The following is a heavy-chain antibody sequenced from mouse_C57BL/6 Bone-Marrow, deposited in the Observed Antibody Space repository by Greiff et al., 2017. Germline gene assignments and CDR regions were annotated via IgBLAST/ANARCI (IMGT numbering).Heavy chain of an antibody. Sequence: VQLQQSVAELVRPGASVKLSCTASGFNIKNTYMHWVKQRPEQGLEWIGKIDPANGNTKYAPKFQGKSTITADTSSNTAYLQLSSLTSEDTAIYYCARSEDYGSSYRWYFDVWGTGTTVTVSS. J-gene: IGHJ1*03. V-gene: IGHV14-3*01. D-gene: IGHD1-1*01. CDR2: IDPANGNT. CDR3: ARSEDYGSSYRWYFDV. CDR1: GFNIKNTY.